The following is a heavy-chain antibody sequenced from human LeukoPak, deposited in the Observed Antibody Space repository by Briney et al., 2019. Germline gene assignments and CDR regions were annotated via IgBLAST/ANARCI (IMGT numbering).Heavy chain of an antibody. CDR3: AKDPDCTSGVCYTFFDY. CDR1: GFTFSSYS. D-gene: IGHD2-8*01. V-gene: IGHV3-21*04. J-gene: IGHJ4*02. CDR2: ISSSSYI. Sequence: GGSLRLSCAASGFTFSSYSMNWVRQAPGKGLEWVSSISSSSYIYYADSVKGRFTISRDNAKNSLYLQMNSLRAEDTAVYYCAKDPDCTSGVCYTFFDYWGQGTLVTVSS.